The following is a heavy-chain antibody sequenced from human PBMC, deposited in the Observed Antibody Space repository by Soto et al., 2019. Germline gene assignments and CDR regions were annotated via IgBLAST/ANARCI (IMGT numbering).Heavy chain of an antibody. Sequence: QVQLVQSGGEVKKSGASVNISCKATGYTFISYSITWVRQAPGQGLEWMGWISTYNGNTKYAQSLQGRVTLTRDTSTNTAFMEIRGLRSDDTAIYYCAREGAHSTGWYDYFDQWGQGTLVAVSS. V-gene: IGHV1-18*04. D-gene: IGHD6-13*01. CDR1: GYTFISYS. CDR2: ISTYNGNT. CDR3: AREGAHSTGWYDYFDQ. J-gene: IGHJ4*02.